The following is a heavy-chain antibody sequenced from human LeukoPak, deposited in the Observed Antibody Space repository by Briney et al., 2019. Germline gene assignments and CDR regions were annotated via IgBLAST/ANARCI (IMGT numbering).Heavy chain of an antibody. J-gene: IGHJ4*02. CDR1: GFTFSSYG. CDR2: IRYDGSNK. D-gene: IGHD3-22*01. V-gene: IGHV3-30*02. CDR3: AKDPYPYYDSSGYSPSYYFDY. Sequence: PGGSLRLSCAASGFTFSSYGMHWVRQAPGKGLEWVAFIRYDGSNKYYADSVKGRFTISRDNPKNTLYLQMNSLRAEDTAVYYCAKDPYPYYDSSGYSPSYYFDYWGQGTLVTVSS.